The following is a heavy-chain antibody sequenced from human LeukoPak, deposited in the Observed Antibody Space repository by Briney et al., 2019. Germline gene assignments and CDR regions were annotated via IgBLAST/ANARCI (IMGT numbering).Heavy chain of an antibody. CDR2: IGIAGDT. CDR3: ARSMPGGSGWTGSIEF. V-gene: IGHV3-13*01. Sequence: GGSLRLSCAASGFTFSGSAMHWVRQPTGKGLEWVSGIGIAGDTFYSGSVKGRFTISRESAKNSLYLQINSLRAGDTAVYYCARSMPGGSGWTGSIEFWDQGTLVTVSS. CDR1: GFTFSGSA. D-gene: IGHD6-19*01. J-gene: IGHJ4*02.